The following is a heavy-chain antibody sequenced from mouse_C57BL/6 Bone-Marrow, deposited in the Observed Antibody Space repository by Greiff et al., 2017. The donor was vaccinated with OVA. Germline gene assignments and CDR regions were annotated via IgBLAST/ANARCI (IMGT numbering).Heavy chain of an antibody. Sequence: VQLQQSGPELVKPGASVKISCKAFGYSFTGYYMNWVKQSPEKSLEWIGEINPSTGGTTYNQKFKAKATLTVDKSSSTAYMQLKSLTSEDSAVYYCARGGTSPFAYWGQGTLVTVSA. J-gene: IGHJ3*01. CDR2: INPSTGGT. CDR1: GYSFTGYY. CDR3: ARGGTSPFAY. D-gene: IGHD4-1*01. V-gene: IGHV1-42*01.